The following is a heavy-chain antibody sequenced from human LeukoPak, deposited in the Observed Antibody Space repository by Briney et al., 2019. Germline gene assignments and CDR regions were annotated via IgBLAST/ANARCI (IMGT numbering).Heavy chain of an antibody. J-gene: IGHJ6*02. CDR1: GFTFSSYA. V-gene: IGHV3-74*01. CDR3: ARDRFFGMDV. CDR2: INSDGGST. Sequence: PGGSLRLSCAASGFTFSSYAMSWVRQAPGKGLVWVSRINSDGGSTTYADSVKGRFTISRDNAKNMLYLQMNSLRAEDTAVYYCARDRFFGMDVWGQGTTVTVSS.